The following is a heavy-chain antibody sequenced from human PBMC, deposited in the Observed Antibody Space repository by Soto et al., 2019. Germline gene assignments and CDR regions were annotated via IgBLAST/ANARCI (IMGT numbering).Heavy chain of an antibody. J-gene: IGHJ6*02. CDR2: IYPSDSDT. Sequence: SGESLRVSCKGSGYSFSTFWIGWVRQMPGKGLEWMGIIYPSDSDTRYSPSFQGQVTISADKSSRTAYLQWSSLKASDSAMYYCARLLQDYYYHGMDVWGQGTNATVFS. V-gene: IGHV5-51*01. CDR3: ARLLQDYYYHGMDV. CDR1: GYSFSTFW.